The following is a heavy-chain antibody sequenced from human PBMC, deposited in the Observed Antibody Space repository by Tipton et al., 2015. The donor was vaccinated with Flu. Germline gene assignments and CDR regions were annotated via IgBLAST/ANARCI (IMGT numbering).Heavy chain of an antibody. CDR3: SRSNSGGFYYKPYFYGMGV. V-gene: IGHV4-4*07. CDR1: GGSISGYY. Sequence: TLSLTCNVSGGSISGYYWHWIRQPAGRGLEWVGHIYGSGATKYNPPLKSRVAMSSDATKNQLFLKLDSATAAATAVYYCSRSNSGGFYYKPYFYGMGVWGQGTPVAIPS. J-gene: IGHJ6*02. CDR2: IYGSGAT. D-gene: IGHD3-22*01.